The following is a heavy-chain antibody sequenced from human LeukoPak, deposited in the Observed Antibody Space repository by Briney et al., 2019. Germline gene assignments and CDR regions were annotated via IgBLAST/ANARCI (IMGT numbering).Heavy chain of an antibody. J-gene: IGHJ3*02. CDR1: GDSVSSNSAA. CDR2: TYYWSKWYN. V-gene: IGHV6-1*01. D-gene: IGHD6-19*01. CDR3: ARDYRWVVSCAFDI. Sequence: SQTLSLTCAISGDSVSSNSAAWNWIRQSPSRGLEWLGRTYYWSKWYNDYAVSVKSRIAINPDTSKNQFSLQLNSVTPEDTAVYYCARDYRWVVSCAFDIWGQGTKVTVSS.